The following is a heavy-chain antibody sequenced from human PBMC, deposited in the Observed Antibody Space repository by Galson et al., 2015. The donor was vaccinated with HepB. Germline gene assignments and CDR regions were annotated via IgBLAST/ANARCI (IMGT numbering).Heavy chain of an antibody. CDR2: IFLNDEK. J-gene: IGHJ4*02. D-gene: IGHD3-3*01. CDR1: GFSLSNARMG. CDR3: ARIVTGAIFGVAHFDY. V-gene: IGHV2-26*01. Sequence: PALVKPTQTLTLTCTVSGFSLSNARMGVSWIRQPPGKALEWLAHIFLNDEKSYSTSLKSRLTISKDTSKSQVVLTMTNMDPVDTATYYCARIVTGAIFGVAHFDYWGQGTLVTVSS.